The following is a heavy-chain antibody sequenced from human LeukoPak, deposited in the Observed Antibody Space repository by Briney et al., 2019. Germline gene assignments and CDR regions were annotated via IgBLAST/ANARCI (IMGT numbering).Heavy chain of an antibody. CDR2: INPNSGGT. J-gene: IGHJ4*02. Sequence: GASVKVSCKASGYIFTGHYMHWVRQAPGQGLEWMGWINPNSGGTNYAQKFQGRVTMTGDTSISTAYMELSRLRSDDTAVYYCARGRGGTYYYDSSGYYSAFDYWGQGTLVTVSS. D-gene: IGHD3-22*01. CDR3: ARGRGGTYYYDSSGYYSAFDY. V-gene: IGHV1-2*02. CDR1: GYIFTGHY.